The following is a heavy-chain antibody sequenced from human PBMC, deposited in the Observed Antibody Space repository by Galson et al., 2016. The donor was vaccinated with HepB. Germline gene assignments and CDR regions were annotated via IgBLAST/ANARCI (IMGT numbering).Heavy chain of an antibody. V-gene: IGHV1-2*06. CDR2: INPNSGGSGDT. Sequence: SVKVSCKASGYTFTGYYIHWVRQAPGQGLEWMGRINPNSGGSGDTNCAQKFQGRVTMTRDTSITTAYMELSRLRSDDTAVYYCAREGCAVYDPNTMNDAFDVWGQGTMVAVSS. CDR3: AREGCAVYDPNTMNDAFDV. CDR1: GYTFTGYY. D-gene: IGHD2-8*01. J-gene: IGHJ3*01.